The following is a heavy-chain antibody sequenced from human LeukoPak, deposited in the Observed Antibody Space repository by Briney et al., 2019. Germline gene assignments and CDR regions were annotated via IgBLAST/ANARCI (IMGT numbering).Heavy chain of an antibody. V-gene: IGHV1-2*02. J-gene: IGHJ4*02. CDR1: GYTFTGYY. CDR2: INPNSGGT. D-gene: IGHD3-10*01. CDR3: ARDGPLWFWQFPTHDY. Sequence: ASVKVSCKASGYTFTGYYMHWVRQAPGQGLEWMGWINPNSGGTNYAQKFQGRVTMTRDTSISTASMELSRLRSDDTAVYYCARDGPLWFWQFPTHDYWGQGTLVTVSS.